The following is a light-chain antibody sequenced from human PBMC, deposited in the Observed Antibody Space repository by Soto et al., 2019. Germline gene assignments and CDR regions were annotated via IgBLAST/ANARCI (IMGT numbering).Light chain of an antibody. CDR1: QGISSY. J-gene: IGKJ5*01. Sequence: IRMTQSPSSLSASTGDRVTITCRASQGISSYLAWYQQKPGKAPKLLIYAASTLQSGVPSRFSGSGSGTDFTLTISCLQSEDFATYYCQQYYSYPSITFGQGTRLEI. CDR3: QQYYSYPSIT. V-gene: IGKV1-8*01. CDR2: AAS.